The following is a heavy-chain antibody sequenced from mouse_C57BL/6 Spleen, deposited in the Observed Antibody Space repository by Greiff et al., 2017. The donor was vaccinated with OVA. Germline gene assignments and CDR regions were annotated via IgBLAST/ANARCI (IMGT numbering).Heavy chain of an antibody. J-gene: IGHJ2*01. V-gene: IGHV1-9*01. Sequence: QVQLQQSGAELMKPGASVKLSCKASGYTFTGYWIEWVKQRPGHGLEWIGELLPGSGSTNYNEKFKGKATFTADPSSNTAYMQLSSLTTEESAIYYCADPATTVPYYLDYWGQGTTLTVSS. CDR3: ADPATTVPYYLDY. D-gene: IGHD1-1*01. CDR1: GYTFTGYW. CDR2: LLPGSGST.